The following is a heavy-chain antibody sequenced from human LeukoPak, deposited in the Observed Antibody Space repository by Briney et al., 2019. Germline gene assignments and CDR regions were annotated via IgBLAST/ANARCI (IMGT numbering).Heavy chain of an antibody. D-gene: IGHD6-19*01. CDR2: ISGSGGST. V-gene: IGHV3-23*01. Sequence: GGSLRLSCAASGFTFSSYATSWVRQAPGKGLEWVSAISGSGGSTYYADSVKGRFTISRDNFKNTLYLQMNSLRAEDTAVYYCAPPYSSGWTLIDYWGQGTLVTVSS. CDR3: APPYSSGWTLIDY. J-gene: IGHJ4*02. CDR1: GFTFSSYA.